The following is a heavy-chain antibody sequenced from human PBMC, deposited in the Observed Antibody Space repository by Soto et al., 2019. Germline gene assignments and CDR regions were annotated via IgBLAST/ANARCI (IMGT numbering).Heavy chain of an antibody. CDR3: ARDKDRQQLGGNYYYIMDV. D-gene: IGHD3-3*02. CDR2: IMPVFPTP. V-gene: IGHV1-69*12. J-gene: IGHJ6*01. Sequence: QVQLVQSGAEVKKPGSSVKVSCKTSGGTFRTSAISWVRQAPGQGLEWMGGIMPVFPTPDYAQKFKGRVTITADESTGTACMELSSLRSEDTAVYYCARDKDRQQLGGNYYYIMDVWGQGTTVTVSS. CDR1: GGTFRTSA.